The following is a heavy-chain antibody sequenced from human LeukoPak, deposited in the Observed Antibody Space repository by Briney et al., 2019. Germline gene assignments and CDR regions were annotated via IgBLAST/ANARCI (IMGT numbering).Heavy chain of an antibody. CDR1: GGSISSYY. D-gene: IGHD3-10*01. CDR2: IYYSGST. Sequence: SETLSLTCTVSGGSISSYYWSWIRQPPGKGLEWIGYIYYSGSTNYNPSLKSRVTISVDTSKNQFSLKLSSVTAADTAVYYCARVGGSGWGSGSYYNGYYYYGMDVWGQGTTVTASS. CDR3: ARVGGSGWGSGSYYNGYYYYGMDV. J-gene: IGHJ6*02. V-gene: IGHV4-59*01.